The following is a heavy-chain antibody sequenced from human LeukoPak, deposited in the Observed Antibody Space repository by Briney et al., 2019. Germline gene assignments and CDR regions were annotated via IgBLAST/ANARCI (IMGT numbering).Heavy chain of an antibody. J-gene: IGHJ4*02. V-gene: IGHV3-66*02. CDR1: GFTVSSNY. Sequence: GGSLRLSCAASGFTVSSNYMSCVPQARGEGRESVSVIYSGGSTYYADSVKGRFTISRDNSKNTLYLQMNSLKAEDTAVYYFERESGDGYNPFVHWGQGTLVTVSS. D-gene: IGHD5-24*01. CDR3: ERESGDGYNPFVH. CDR2: IYSGGST.